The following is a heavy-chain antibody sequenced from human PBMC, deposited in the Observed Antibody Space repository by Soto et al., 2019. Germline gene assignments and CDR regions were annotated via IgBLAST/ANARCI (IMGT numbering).Heavy chain of an antibody. D-gene: IGHD3-16*01. CDR3: AMVDNYVTPTPQDV. J-gene: IGHJ6*02. CDR1: GYIFVNYG. Sequence: QVQLVQSGDEVRKPGSSVKVSCKASGYIFVNYGIAWVRQAPGQGLEWMGWIRPYSGNTHYASKVQGRITMTTDTSTCTAYMDLGSLTSDDTAVYYWAMVDNYVTPTPQDVWGQGTTVTVSS. V-gene: IGHV1-18*01. CDR2: IRPYSGNT.